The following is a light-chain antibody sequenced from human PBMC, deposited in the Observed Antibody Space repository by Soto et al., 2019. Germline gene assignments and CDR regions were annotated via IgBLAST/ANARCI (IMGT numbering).Light chain of an antibody. CDR2: EVS. J-gene: IGLJ1*01. V-gene: IGLV2-8*01. CDR1: SNDVGHSSF. CDR3: NAQADNGKHV. Sequence: QSALTQPPSASGSPGQSVTISCTGNSNDVGHSSFISWYQQHPGKGPKLIIYEVSKRPSGVPDRFSGSKSGNTASLSVSGLQDEDEAYYFCNAQADNGKHVFGTGTKLTVL.